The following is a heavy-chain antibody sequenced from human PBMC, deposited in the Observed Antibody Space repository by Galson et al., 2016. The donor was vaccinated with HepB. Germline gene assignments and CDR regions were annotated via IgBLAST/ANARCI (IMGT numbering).Heavy chain of an antibody. CDR2: IFYGGST. D-gene: IGHD1-26*01. CDR3: ARGSQWVFYY. Sequence: SETLSLTCTVSGGSISHYYWSWIRQPPGKGLEWIGYIFYGGSTNYDPSLKVRVTISVDTSKNKFSLRLNSVTAADTAVYYCARGSQWVFYYWGQVTMVTVS. J-gene: IGHJ4*03. CDR1: GGSISHYY. V-gene: IGHV4-59*01.